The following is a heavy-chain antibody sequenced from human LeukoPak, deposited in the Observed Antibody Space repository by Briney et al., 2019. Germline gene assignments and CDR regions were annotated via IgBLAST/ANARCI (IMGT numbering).Heavy chain of an antibody. V-gene: IGHV3-30*02. CDR2: VHYGGSNK. CDR1: GFTFSDTW. D-gene: IGHD5-12*01. CDR3: VRDGSGYAMWD. J-gene: IGHJ4*02. Sequence: TGGSLRLSCAASGFTFSDTWMHWVRQAPGKGLEWVAFVHYGGSNKYYADSVKGRFAISRDNSKNTLYLRMNSLRAEDTAVYYCVRDGSGYAMWDWGQGTLATVSS.